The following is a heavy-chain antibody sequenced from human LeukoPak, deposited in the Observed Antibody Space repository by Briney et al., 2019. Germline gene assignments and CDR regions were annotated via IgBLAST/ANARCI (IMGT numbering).Heavy chain of an antibody. D-gene: IGHD1-26*01. J-gene: IGHJ3*02. CDR1: GGSISSSSYY. Sequence: PSETLSLTCTVSGGSISSSSYYWGWIRQPPGKGLEWSGSIYYSGSTYYNPSLKSRVTISVDTSKNQFSLKLSSVTAADTAVYYCARDEEATAAFDIWGQGTMVTVSS. V-gene: IGHV4-39*07. CDR2: IYYSGST. CDR3: ARDEEATAAFDI.